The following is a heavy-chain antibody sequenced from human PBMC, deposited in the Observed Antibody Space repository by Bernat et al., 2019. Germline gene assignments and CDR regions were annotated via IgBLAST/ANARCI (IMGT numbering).Heavy chain of an antibody. J-gene: IGHJ3*02. CDR1: GFTFGDYA. D-gene: IGHD3-22*01. CDR3: SLDRLTDSSGYRPLAFDI. Sequence: EVQLVESGGGLVQPGRSLRLSCTASGFTFGDYAMIWFRQPPRRGLEWVGFIRSNAYGGTTEYAASVKGRFTISRDDSISIAYLQMNSLKTEDTAVYYCSLDRLTDSSGYRPLAFDIWGQGTMVTVSS. CDR2: IRSNAYGGTT. V-gene: IGHV3-49*03.